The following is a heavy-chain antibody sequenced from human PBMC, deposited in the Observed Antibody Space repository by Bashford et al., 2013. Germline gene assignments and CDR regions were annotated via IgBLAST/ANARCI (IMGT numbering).Heavy chain of an antibody. J-gene: IGHJ4*02. CDR3: ARDGTQLSLEGCDS. V-gene: IGHV3-23*01. CDR1: GYTFSSHG. D-gene: IGHD5-18*01. Sequence: GSLRLSCAASGYTFSSHGMHWVRQAPGEGLEWVSAISGSGNTHYADSVKGRFTISRDNSKNTLYLQMNSLRAEDTAVYYCARDGTQLSLEGCDSWGQGTLVTVSS. CDR2: ISGSGNT.